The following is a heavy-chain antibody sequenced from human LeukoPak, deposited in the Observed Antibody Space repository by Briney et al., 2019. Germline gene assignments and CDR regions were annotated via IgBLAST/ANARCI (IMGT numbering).Heavy chain of an antibody. CDR1: GFIFTDYW. V-gene: IGHV3-74*01. Sequence: SGGSLRLSCAASGFIFTDYWMHWVRQGPGKELVWVARISGDGRATTYADSVKGRFTISRDNAMSTAFLQMNSLRAEDTAVYYCARGTHIYGSGSPFDYWGQGTLVTVSS. D-gene: IGHD3-10*01. CDR3: ARGTHIYGSGSPFDY. CDR2: ISGDGRAT. J-gene: IGHJ4*02.